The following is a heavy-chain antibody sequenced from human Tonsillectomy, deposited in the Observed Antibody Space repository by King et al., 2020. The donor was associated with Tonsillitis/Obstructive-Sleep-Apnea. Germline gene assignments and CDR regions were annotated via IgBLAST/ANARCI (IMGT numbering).Heavy chain of an antibody. Sequence: QLVQSGAEVKKPGSSVKVSCKASGGTVSSYAVNWVRQAPAQGLEWMGGIIPIFGTTNYTQRFQGRVTITADESTSTVYMELSSLSSEDTAVYYCARASLPITIFGVSFTYWGRGTLVTVSS. CDR2: IIPIFGTT. J-gene: IGHJ4*02. D-gene: IGHD3-3*01. V-gene: IGHV1-69*01. CDR1: GGTVSSYA. CDR3: ARASLPITIFGVSFTY.